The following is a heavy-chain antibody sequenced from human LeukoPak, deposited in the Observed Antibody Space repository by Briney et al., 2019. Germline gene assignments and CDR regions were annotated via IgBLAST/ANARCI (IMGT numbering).Heavy chain of an antibody. CDR2: IIPIFGTA. V-gene: IGHV1-69*01. J-gene: IGHJ5*02. CDR1: GGTFISYA. CDR3: AQGSYGSPDWFDH. D-gene: IGHD5-18*01. Sequence: SVKVSFKASGGTFISYAISWVRQAPGQGLEWMGGIIPIFGTANYAQKFQGRVTITADESTSTAYMELSSLRSEDTAVYYCAQGSYGSPDWFDHWGQGTLVTVSS.